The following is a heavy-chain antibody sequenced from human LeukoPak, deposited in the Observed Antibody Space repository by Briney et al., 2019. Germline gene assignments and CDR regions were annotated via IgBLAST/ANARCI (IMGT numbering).Heavy chain of an antibody. V-gene: IGHV1-69*13. J-gene: IGHJ6*03. D-gene: IGHD5-12*01. CDR3: ARELSGYESRVGYYYMDV. Sequence: SVKVSCKASGGTFSSYAISWVRQAPGQGLEWMGGIIPIFGTANYAQKFQGRVTITADESTSTAYMALSSLRSEDTAVYYCARELSGYESRVGYYYMDVWGKGTTVTVSS. CDR1: GGTFSSYA. CDR2: IIPIFGTA.